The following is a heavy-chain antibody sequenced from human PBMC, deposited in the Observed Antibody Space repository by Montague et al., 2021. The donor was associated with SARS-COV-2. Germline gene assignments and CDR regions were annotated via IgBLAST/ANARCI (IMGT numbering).Heavy chain of an antibody. CDR3: AGWVLNNAFDI. V-gene: IGHV4-39*02. CDR1: GDSISRSHYF. Sequence: SETLSLTCSVSGDSISRSHYFWAWIRQPPGMGLEWIGSIYFTGKTYYHPSLKSRVTISIDTSENHFSLRLSSVTAADSAVFYCAGWVLNNAFDIWGLGTMITVSS. J-gene: IGHJ3*02. D-gene: IGHD2-8*01. CDR2: IYFTGKT.